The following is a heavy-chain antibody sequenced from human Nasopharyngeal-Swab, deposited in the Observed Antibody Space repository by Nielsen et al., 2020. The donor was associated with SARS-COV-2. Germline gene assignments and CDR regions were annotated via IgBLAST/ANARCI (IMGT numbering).Heavy chain of an antibody. CDR3: AKDHYYGSGSYKKSYYGMDV. V-gene: IGHV3-30*18. D-gene: IGHD3-10*01. J-gene: IGHJ6*02. Sequence: WIRQPPGKGLEWVAVISYDGSNKYYADSVKGRFTISRDNSKNTLYLQMNSLRAEDTAVYYCAKDHYYGSGSYKKSYYGMDVWGQGTTVTVSS. CDR2: ISYDGSNK.